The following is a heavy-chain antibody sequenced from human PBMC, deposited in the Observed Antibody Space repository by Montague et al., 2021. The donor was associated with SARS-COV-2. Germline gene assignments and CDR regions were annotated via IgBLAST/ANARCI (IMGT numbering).Heavy chain of an antibody. CDR3: ARHPTGYPNWFDS. CDR1: GDSISTSY. V-gene: IGHV4-39*01. J-gene: IGHJ5*01. Sequence: SETLSLTCTVSGDSISTSYWAWIRQPPGKGLEWIATISYSGTTYYGPSLQSRATLSMDMSTNQFSLRLTSVTAADTAVYFCARHPTGYPNWFDSWGQGTSVIVSS. CDR2: ISYSGTT. D-gene: IGHD3-9*01.